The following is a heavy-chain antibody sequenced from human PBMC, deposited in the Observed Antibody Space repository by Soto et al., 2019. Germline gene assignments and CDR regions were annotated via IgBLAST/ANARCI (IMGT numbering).Heavy chain of an antibody. CDR2: IYYSGRT. V-gene: IGHV4-59*01. J-gene: IGHJ4*02. Sequence: AFETLCPTCSVLGGSISGFDGIWIRRPPGKELEWIRYIYYSGRTKYNPSLESRVTISLDTSKNQFSLKLSSVTAADTAVYSCAGTPYYDFLSGYPPFEFWGQGTLVTVSS. CDR3: AGTPYYDFLSGYPPFEF. CDR1: GGSISGFD. D-gene: IGHD3-3*01.